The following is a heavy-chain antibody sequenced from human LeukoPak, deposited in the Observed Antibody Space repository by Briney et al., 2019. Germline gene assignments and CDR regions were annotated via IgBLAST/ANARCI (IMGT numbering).Heavy chain of an antibody. V-gene: IGHV3-23*01. CDR2: ICANGGST. J-gene: IGHJ6*02. D-gene: IGHD3-22*01. CDR1: GFTFSSYA. Sequence: GGSLRLSCAASGFTFSSYAMSWVRQAPGKGLEWVSVICANGGSTYYADSVRGRFTISRDNSKNTLYLQMNSLRAEDTAVYYCAKFDYYDSSGYYHPYYYYGMDVWGQGTTVTVSS. CDR3: AKFDYYDSSGYYHPYYYYGMDV.